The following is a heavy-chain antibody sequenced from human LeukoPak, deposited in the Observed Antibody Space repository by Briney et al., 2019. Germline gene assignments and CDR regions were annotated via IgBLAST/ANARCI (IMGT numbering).Heavy chain of an antibody. CDR1: GFTFSRYA. J-gene: IGHJ4*02. CDR3: AKDVKAGSGDYYFDY. V-gene: IGHV3-23*01. D-gene: IGHD3-3*01. CDR2: VSVSGGST. Sequence: PGGSLRLSCAASGFTFSRYALNWARQAPGKGLEWVSTVSVSGGSTYYADSVKGRFTISRDNSENTLHLQMNSLRGEDTAVYYCAKDVKAGSGDYYFDYWGQGTLVTVSS.